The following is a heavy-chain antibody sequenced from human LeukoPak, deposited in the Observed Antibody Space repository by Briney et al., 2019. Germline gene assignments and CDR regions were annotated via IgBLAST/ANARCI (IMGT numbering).Heavy chain of an antibody. CDR1: GFTFGDYA. J-gene: IGHJ4*02. CDR3: TRNSRITIFGVVIWPDY. Sequence: GGSLRLSCTASGFTFGDYAMSWFRQAPGKGLEWVGFIRSKAYGGTTEYAASVKGRFTISRDDSKSIAYLQMNSLKTEDTAVYYCTRNSRITIFGVVIWPDYWGQGTLVTASS. V-gene: IGHV3-49*03. D-gene: IGHD3-3*01. CDR2: IRSKAYGGTT.